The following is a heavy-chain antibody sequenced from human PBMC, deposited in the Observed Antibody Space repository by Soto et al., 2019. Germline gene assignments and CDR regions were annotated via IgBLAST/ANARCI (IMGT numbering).Heavy chain of an antibody. D-gene: IGHD3-10*01. CDR2: VYSGGAT. CDR1: GFSVSRNY. CDR3: ARVPGRL. Sequence: QLVETGGGLIQPGTSLTLSCAASGFSVSRNYMTWVRQAPGKGLEWVSFVYSGGATFYADSVKCRFILSRDDSRNSLYLQMNNLRAEDTAVYYCARVPGRLWGRGTLVTVAS. J-gene: IGHJ4*02. V-gene: IGHV3-53*05.